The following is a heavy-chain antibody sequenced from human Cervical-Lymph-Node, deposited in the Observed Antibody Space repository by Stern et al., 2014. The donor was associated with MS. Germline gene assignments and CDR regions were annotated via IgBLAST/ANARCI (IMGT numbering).Heavy chain of an antibody. J-gene: IGHJ4*02. Sequence: EVQLVESGGGLVPPGRSLRLSCIASGFIFDDYAMSWFRQAPGKGMEWVGFIRGKDDGGTTQYAASVKGRFTISRDDSKSIAYLQMNSLKSEDTAVYYCTRENYPFDYWGQGTLVTVSS. CDR3: TRENYPFDY. D-gene: IGHD1-7*01. CDR1: GFIFDDYA. V-gene: IGHV3-49*03. CDR2: IRGKDDGGTT.